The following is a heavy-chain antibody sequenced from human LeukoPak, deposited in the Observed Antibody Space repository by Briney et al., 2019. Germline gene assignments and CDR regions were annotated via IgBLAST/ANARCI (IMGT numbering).Heavy chain of an antibody. CDR1: GFTFSNYS. Sequence: GGSLRLSCAASGFTFSNYSMNWVRQAPGKGLEWVSSISSRIISYIYYADSVKGRFTISRDSSKNTLYLQMNSLRAEDTAVYYCARWEDQLLALDNWGQGTLVTVSS. CDR2: ISSRIISYI. D-gene: IGHD2-2*01. V-gene: IGHV3-21*04. CDR3: ARWEDQLLALDN. J-gene: IGHJ4*02.